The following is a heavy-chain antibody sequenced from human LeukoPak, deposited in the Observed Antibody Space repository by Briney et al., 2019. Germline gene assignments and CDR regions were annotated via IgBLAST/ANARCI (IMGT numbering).Heavy chain of an antibody. V-gene: IGHV3-7*01. CDR1: RFTFGTYW. J-gene: IGHJ3*02. CDR2: IKQDGSEK. Sequence: PGGSLRLSCAASRFTFGTYWMSWVRQAPGKGLEWVANIKQDGSEKYYVNSVKGRFTISRDNAKNSLYLQMNSLRAEDTAVYYCASQYCSSRTCYTDAFDIWGQGTMVTVSS. CDR3: ASQYCSSRTCYTDAFDI. D-gene: IGHD2-2*02.